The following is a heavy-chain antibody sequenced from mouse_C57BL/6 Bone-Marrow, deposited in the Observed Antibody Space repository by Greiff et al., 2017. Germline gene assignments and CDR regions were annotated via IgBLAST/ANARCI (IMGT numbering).Heavy chain of an antibody. V-gene: IGHV1-81*01. CDR3: ARESYGNPYYDAMDY. CDR1: GYTFTSYG. J-gene: IGHJ4*01. D-gene: IGHD2-1*01. Sequence: VKLMESGAELARPGASVKLSCKASGYTFTSYGISWVKQRTGQGLEWIGEIYPRSGNTYYNEKFKGKATLTADKSSSTAYMELRSLTSEDSAVYVCARESYGNPYYDAMDYWGQGTSVTVSS. CDR2: IYPRSGNT.